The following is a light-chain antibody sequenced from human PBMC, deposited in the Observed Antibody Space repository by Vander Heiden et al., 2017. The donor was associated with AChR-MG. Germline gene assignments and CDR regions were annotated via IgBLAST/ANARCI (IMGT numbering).Light chain of an antibody. CDR2: QDT. CDR3: QAWDHSALV. Sequence: SYALTPPPSVSVSPGQTASIPCSGDKLGDRYASWYQLKPGHSPLLVIYQDTNRPSGIPGRFAGYNSGNPHTLTISGTQAMDEAVYYCQAWDHSALVFRGGAKLT. CDR1: KLGDRY. J-gene: IGLJ2*01. V-gene: IGLV3-1*01.